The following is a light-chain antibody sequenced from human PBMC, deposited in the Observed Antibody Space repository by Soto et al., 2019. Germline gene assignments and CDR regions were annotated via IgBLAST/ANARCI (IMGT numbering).Light chain of an antibody. CDR1: SSDVGGHNY. J-gene: IGLJ1*01. CDR3: SSYAGSFYV. Sequence: QSALTQPPSASGSPGQSVTISCTGSSSDVGGHNYVSWYQQHPDKAPKLMIYEVSKWPSGVPDRFSGSKSGNTASLTVSGLQAEDEADYYCSSYAGSFYVFGTGTKVTVL. CDR2: EVS. V-gene: IGLV2-8*01.